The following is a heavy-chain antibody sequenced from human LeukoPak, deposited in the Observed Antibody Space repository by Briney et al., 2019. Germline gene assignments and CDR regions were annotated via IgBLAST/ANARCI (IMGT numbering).Heavy chain of an antibody. V-gene: IGHV3-30*02. CDR3: ARDIGDIVVVPAAIVMDV. Sequence: GGSLRLSCAASGFTFSSYGMHWVRQAPGKGLEWVAFIRYDGSNKYYADSVKGRFTISRDNSKNTLYLQMNSLRAEDTAVYYCARDIGDIVVVPAAIVMDVWGKGTTVTVSS. J-gene: IGHJ6*03. D-gene: IGHD2-2*01. CDR1: GFTFSSYG. CDR2: IRYDGSNK.